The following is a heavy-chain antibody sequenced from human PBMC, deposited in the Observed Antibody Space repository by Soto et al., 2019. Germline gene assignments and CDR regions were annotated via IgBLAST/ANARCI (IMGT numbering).Heavy chain of an antibody. Sequence: QVQLVQSGAEVKKPGASVKVSCKASGYTFTNFGISWVRQAPGQGLKWLGWISAYNCNTNYAQNFQGRVTMTTATTTSTAYMERRSLRSDDTAVYYCARGGTPMDCWGQGTLVTVSS. D-gene: IGHD3-16*01. J-gene: IGHJ4*02. CDR1: GYTFTNFG. CDR2: ISAYNCNT. V-gene: IGHV1-18*01. CDR3: ARGGTPMDC.